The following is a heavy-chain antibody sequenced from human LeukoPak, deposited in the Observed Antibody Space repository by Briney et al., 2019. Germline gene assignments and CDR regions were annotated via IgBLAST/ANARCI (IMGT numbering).Heavy chain of an antibody. D-gene: IGHD3-16*01. J-gene: IGHJ5*02. CDR3: ARGGRNWFDP. CDR2: IFYSGST. CDR1: GTSISIFY. Sequence: SETLSLTCAVSGTSISIFYWSWIRQPPGKGLEWIGFIFYSGSTNHNPSLQSRVTMSVDTSKNQFSLKLSSVTAADTAVYYCARGGRNWFDPWGQGTLVTVSS. V-gene: IGHV4-59*01.